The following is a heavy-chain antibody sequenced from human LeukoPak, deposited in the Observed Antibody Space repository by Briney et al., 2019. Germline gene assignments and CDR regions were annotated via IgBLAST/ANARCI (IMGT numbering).Heavy chain of an antibody. D-gene: IGHD2-2*01. CDR1: GGSFSGYY. Sequence: SETLSLTCAVYGGSFSGYYWSWIRQPPGKGLEWIGEINHSGSTNYNPSLKSRVTISVDTSKNQFTLKLSSVTAADTAVYYCARGGYCSSTSCYRYWFDPWGQGTLVTVSS. CDR3: ARGGYCSSTSCYRYWFDP. J-gene: IGHJ5*02. V-gene: IGHV4-34*01. CDR2: INHSGST.